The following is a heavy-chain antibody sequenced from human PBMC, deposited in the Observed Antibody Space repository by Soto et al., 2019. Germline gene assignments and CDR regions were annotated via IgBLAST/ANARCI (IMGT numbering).Heavy chain of an antibody. CDR2: INHSGST. CDR3: ARGRPVVNVVIIGGNYYYYGMDV. CDR1: GWSFSGYY. V-gene: IGHV4-34*01. Sequence: LSLTCAVYGWSFSGYYWSWIRQPPGKGLEWIGEINHSGSTNYNPSLKSRVTISVDTSKNQFSLKLSSVTAADTAVYYCARGRPVVNVVIIGGNYYYYGMDVWGQGTTVTVSS. D-gene: IGHD3-3*01. J-gene: IGHJ6*02.